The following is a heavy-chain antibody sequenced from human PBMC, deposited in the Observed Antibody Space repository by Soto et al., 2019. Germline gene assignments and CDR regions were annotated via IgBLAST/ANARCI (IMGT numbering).Heavy chain of an antibody. Sequence: GGSLRLSCAASGFTFSSYAMSWVRQAPGKGLEWVSAISGSGGSTYYADSVKGRFTISRDNSKNTLYLQMNSLRAEDTAVYYCAKDSHYDFWSGYYGYYFYGMDVWGQGTTVTVSS. CDR3: AKDSHYDFWSGYYGYYFYGMDV. CDR2: ISGSGGST. CDR1: GFTFSSYA. J-gene: IGHJ6*02. D-gene: IGHD3-3*01. V-gene: IGHV3-23*01.